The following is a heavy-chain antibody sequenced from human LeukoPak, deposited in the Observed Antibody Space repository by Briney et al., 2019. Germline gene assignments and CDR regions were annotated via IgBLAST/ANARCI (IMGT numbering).Heavy chain of an antibody. CDR3: ARETVVPRPDDAFDI. CDR2: NIPVLDIA. D-gene: IGHD4-23*01. Sequence: SVKVSCKPSGGTFSSYAISWVRQAPGQGLEWMGRNIPVLDIANYAQKFQGRVTITADKSTSTAYMELSSLRSEDTAVYYCARETVVPRPDDAFDIWGRGTMVSVSS. V-gene: IGHV1-69*04. CDR1: GGTFSSYA. J-gene: IGHJ3*02.